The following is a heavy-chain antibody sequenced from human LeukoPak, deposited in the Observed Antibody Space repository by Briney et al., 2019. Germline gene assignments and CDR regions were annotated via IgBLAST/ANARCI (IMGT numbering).Heavy chain of an antibody. CDR3: ARAAGSLYYHYGMDV. CDR2: IYHSGST. Sequence: SETLSLTCAVSGGSISSGGYSWSWIRQPPGKGLEWIGYIYHSGSTYYNPSLKSRVTISVDRSKNQFSLKLSSVTAADTAVYYCARAAGSLYYHYGMDVWGKGTTVTVSS. V-gene: IGHV4-30-2*01. CDR1: GGSISSGGYS. J-gene: IGHJ6*04.